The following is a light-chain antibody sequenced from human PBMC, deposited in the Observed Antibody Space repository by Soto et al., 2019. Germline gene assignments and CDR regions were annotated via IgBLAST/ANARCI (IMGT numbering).Light chain of an antibody. CDR3: QQYGSSPIFT. V-gene: IGKV3-20*01. J-gene: IGKJ3*01. Sequence: EIVLTQSPGTLSLSPGERATLSCRASQSVSSSYLAWYQQKPGQAPRLLIYGASGRATGIPDRFSGSGSGTDFTLTISRLEPEDFVVYYWQQYGSSPIFTFGPGTKVDIK. CDR2: GAS. CDR1: QSVSSSY.